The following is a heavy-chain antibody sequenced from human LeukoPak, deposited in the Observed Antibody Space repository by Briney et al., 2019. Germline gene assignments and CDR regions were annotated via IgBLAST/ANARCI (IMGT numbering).Heavy chain of an antibody. CDR2: IYYSGST. J-gene: IGHJ3*02. Sequence: PETLSLTCTVSGGSISSSTYYWGWIRQPPGKGLDWIGNIYYSGSTYYKPSLKSRVTMSIDTSKNQFSLTLRSVTAADTAVYYCARLPRPVGSIPHDAFDIWGQGTMVTVSS. D-gene: IGHD1-26*01. V-gene: IGHV4-39*01. CDR3: ARLPRPVGSIPHDAFDI. CDR1: GGSISSSTYY.